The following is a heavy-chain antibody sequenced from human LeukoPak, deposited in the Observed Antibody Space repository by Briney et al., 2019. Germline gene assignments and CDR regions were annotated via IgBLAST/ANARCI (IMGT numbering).Heavy chain of an antibody. CDR3: AREGGPYRPLGY. V-gene: IGHV4-4*07. J-gene: IGHJ4*02. Sequence: SETLSLACSVSGASTNSHYWTWIRQPAGKGLEWIGRIYISGSTNYSPSLKSRVTMSVDTSKNQFSLNLISVTAADTAVYYCAREGGPYRPLGYSGQGTLVTVAS. CDR1: GASTNSHY. CDR2: IYISGST.